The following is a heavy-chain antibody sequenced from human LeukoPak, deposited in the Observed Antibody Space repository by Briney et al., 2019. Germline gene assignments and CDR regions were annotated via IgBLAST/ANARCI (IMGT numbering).Heavy chain of an antibody. D-gene: IGHD3-9*01. J-gene: IGHJ4*02. CDR3: ARVNNYDMLSSFDY. CDR1: GYTFTSYG. CDR2: ISTYNGNP. Sequence: ASVKVSCKASGYTFTSYGISWVRQAPGQGLEWMGWISTYNGNPHYAQELQGRATLTTDTSTSTAYMELRSLRSDDTAMYYCARVNNYDMLSSFDYWGQGTLVTVSS. V-gene: IGHV1-18*04.